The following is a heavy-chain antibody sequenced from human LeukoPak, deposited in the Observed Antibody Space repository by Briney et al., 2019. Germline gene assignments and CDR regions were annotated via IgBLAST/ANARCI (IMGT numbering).Heavy chain of an antibody. CDR3: SSWGPWRYFDY. J-gene: IGHJ4*02. D-gene: IGHD7-27*01. Sequence: GGSLRLSCAASGFSFSSYWMNWVRQAPGKGLEWVANIKDDGSEKNYVDSVKGRFTISRDNAKNLLYLQMNSLRAEDTAVYYCSSWGPWRYFDYWGQGTLVIVSS. CDR2: IKDDGSEK. V-gene: IGHV3-7*01. CDR1: GFSFSSYW.